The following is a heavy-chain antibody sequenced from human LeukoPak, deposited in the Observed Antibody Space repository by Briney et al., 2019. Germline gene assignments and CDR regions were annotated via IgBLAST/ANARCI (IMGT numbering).Heavy chain of an antibody. Sequence: GASVKVSCKASGYTFTGYYMHWVRQAPGQGLEWMGWINPNSGGTNCAQKFQGRVTMTRDTSISTAYMELSRLRSDDTAVYYCARVVATTDYFDYWGQGTLVTVSS. D-gene: IGHD5-24*01. V-gene: IGHV1-2*02. CDR1: GYTFTGYY. CDR3: ARVVATTDYFDY. CDR2: INPNSGGT. J-gene: IGHJ4*02.